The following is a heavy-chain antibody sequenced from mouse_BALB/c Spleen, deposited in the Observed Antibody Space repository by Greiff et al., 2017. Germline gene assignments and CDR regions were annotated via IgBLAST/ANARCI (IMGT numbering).Heavy chain of an antibody. CDR3: ARSSTVHAMDY. CDR2: IDPANGNT. Sequence: EVKLMESGAELVKPGASVKLSCTASGFNIKDTYMHWVKQRPEQGLEWIGRIDPANGNTKYDPKFQGKATITADTSSNTAYLQLSSLTSEDTAVYYCARSSTVHAMDYWGQGTSVTVSS. V-gene: IGHV14-3*02. CDR1: GFNIKDTY. D-gene: IGHD1-1*01. J-gene: IGHJ4*01.